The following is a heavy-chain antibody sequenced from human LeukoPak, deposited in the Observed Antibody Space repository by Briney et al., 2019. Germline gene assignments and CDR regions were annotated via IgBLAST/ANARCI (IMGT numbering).Heavy chain of an antibody. CDR2: INHSGST. J-gene: IGHJ4*02. V-gene: IGHV4-34*01. CDR1: GGSFSGYY. CDR3: ARGSPVLRYFDWLPSTYYFDY. Sequence: SETLSLTCAVYGGSFSGYYWSWIRQPPGKGLEWIGEINHSGSTNYNPSLKSRVTISVDTSKNQFSLKLSSVTAADTAVYYCARGSPVLRYFDWLPSTYYFDYWGQGTLVTVSS. D-gene: IGHD3-9*01.